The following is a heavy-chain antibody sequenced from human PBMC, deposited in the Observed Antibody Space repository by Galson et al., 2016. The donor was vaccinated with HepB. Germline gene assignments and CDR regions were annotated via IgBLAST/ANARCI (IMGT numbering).Heavy chain of an antibody. CDR2: IFDSGST. Sequence: LSLTCTVSGASITTTGYFWSWIRQHPGKGPEWIGNIFDSGSTHYNPPLMSRVTISIDTSKNEFSLKLRSVTAADTAVYYCARWNVAVTPGGLDVWGQGTTVTVAS. D-gene: IGHD6-25*01. V-gene: IGHV4-31*03. CDR3: ARWNVAVTPGGLDV. CDR1: GASITTTGYF. J-gene: IGHJ6*02.